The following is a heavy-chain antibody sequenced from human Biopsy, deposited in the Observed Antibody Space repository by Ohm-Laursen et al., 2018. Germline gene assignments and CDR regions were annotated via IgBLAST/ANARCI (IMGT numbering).Heavy chain of an antibody. D-gene: IGHD4-11*01. J-gene: IGHJ6*02. CDR2: IYYSVMT. Sequence: TLSLTCVVSRDSVTKYYWSWIRQPPGKGLEWIGHIYYSVMTNYNPSLQSRVSISVDTSRNQVSLTLSSVTAADTAVYYCARDSGILNYGNFKYYHYYGMDVWGQGTKVTVSS. V-gene: IGHV4-59*02. CDR3: ARDSGILNYGNFKYYHYYGMDV. CDR1: RDSVTKYY.